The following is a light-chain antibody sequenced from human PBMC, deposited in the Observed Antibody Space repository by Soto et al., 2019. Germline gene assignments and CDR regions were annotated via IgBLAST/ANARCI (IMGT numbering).Light chain of an antibody. CDR3: QQYSSSRLYT. CDR2: GAS. V-gene: IGKV3-20*01. Sequence: EIVLTQSPGTLSLSPGERATLSCRASQSVSSRYLAWYQQKPGQAPRLLIYGASSRVTGIPDRFSGSGSGTDLTLTISRLEPEDFAVYYCQQYSSSRLYTFGQGTKLEIK. J-gene: IGKJ2*01. CDR1: QSVSSRY.